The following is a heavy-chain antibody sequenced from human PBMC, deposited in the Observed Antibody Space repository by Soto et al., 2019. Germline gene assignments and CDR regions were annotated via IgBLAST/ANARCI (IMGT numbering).Heavy chain of an antibody. V-gene: IGHV5-51*01. CDR2: IFPADSDT. D-gene: IGHD6-6*01. CDR1: GYRFSNYW. J-gene: IGHJ4*02. Sequence: PGESLKISCKGSGYRFSNYWIGWVRQMPGKGLEWMGIIFPADSDTRYRPSFQGQVTISADKSINTAYLQWSSLKVSDTAMYYCARLAYSSSPLDYWGQGTLVTVSS. CDR3: ARLAYSSSPLDY.